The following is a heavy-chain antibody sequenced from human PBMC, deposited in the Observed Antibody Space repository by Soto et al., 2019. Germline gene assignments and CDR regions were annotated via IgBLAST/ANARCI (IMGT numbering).Heavy chain of an antibody. V-gene: IGHV3-48*02. Sequence: SLRLSCAASGFTFSRYTMNWVRQTPGKGLEWVSYISSGSLSKYYADSVKGRFTVSRDNAKNSLFLQMNSLRDEDTAVYYCARGGSSSDNGMDVWGQGTTVTVSS. CDR3: ARGGSSSDNGMDV. CDR2: ISSGSLSK. CDR1: GFTFSRYT. D-gene: IGHD3-16*01. J-gene: IGHJ6*02.